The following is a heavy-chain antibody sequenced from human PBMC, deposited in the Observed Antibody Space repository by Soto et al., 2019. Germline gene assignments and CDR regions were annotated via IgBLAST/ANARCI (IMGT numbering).Heavy chain of an antibody. CDR3: ARGGRDIVLMVYATAVDY. CDR2: ISAYNGNT. D-gene: IGHD2-8*01. CDR1: GYTFTSYG. J-gene: IGHJ4*02. V-gene: IGHV1-18*01. Sequence: GASVKVSCKASGYTFTSYGISWVRQAPGQGLEWMGWISAYNGNTNYAQKLQGRVTMTTDTSTSTAYMELRSLRSDDTAVYYCARGGRDIVLMVYATAVDYWGQGTLVTVSS.